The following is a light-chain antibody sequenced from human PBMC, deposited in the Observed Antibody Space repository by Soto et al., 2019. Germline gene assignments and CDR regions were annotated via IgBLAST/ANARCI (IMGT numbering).Light chain of an antibody. CDR2: EIS. Sequence: QSVLTQPPSASGSPGQSVTISCTGTSSDVGSYNYVSWYQQHPGKAPKLIIYEISKRPSGVPDRFSGSKSGNTASLTVSGLQSEDEDDYYCSSYAGSNNLVFGGGTKLTAL. CDR1: SSDVGSYNY. CDR3: SSYAGSNNLV. J-gene: IGLJ2*01. V-gene: IGLV2-8*01.